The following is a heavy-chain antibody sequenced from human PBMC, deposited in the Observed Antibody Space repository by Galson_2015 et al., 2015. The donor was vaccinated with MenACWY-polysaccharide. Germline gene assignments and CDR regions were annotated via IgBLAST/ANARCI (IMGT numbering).Heavy chain of an antibody. D-gene: IGHD5-18*01. CDR3: ARKWIQLWRPLDY. CDR2: ISSSGSTI. J-gene: IGHJ4*02. Sequence: SLRLSCAASGFTFSSYEMNWVRQAPGKGLEWVSYISSSGSTIYYADSVKGRFTISRDNAKNSLYLQMNSLRAEDTAVYYCARKWIQLWRPLDYWGQGTLVTVSS. CDR1: GFTFSSYE. V-gene: IGHV3-48*03.